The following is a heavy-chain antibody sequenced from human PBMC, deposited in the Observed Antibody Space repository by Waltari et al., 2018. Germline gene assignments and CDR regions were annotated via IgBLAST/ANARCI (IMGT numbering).Heavy chain of an antibody. D-gene: IGHD6-13*01. V-gene: IGHV4-61*02. CDR2: IYTSGST. CDR1: GGSISSGSYY. CDR3: ARGIAAAGFDY. J-gene: IGHJ4*02. Sequence: QVQLQESGPGLVKPSQTLSLTRTVSGGSISSGSYYWTWIRQPAGKGLEWIGRIYTSGSTNYNPSLKSRVTISVDTSKNQFSLKLSSVTAADTAVYYCARGIAAAGFDYWGQGTLVTVSS.